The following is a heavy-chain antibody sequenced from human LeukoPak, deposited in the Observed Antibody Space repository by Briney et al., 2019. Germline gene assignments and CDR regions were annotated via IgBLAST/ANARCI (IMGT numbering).Heavy chain of an antibody. CDR2: IRQDGLEK. CDR1: GFTFSRYP. CDR3: ARAPYYESSGPL. V-gene: IGHV3-7*04. D-gene: IGHD3-22*01. J-gene: IGHJ4*02. Sequence: LPGRSLRLSCAASGFTFSRYPMHWVRQAPGKGLEWVANIRQDGLEKYYVASVQGRFTISRDNAKNSLYLQMNSLKADDTAVYYCARAPYYESSGPLWGQGTLVSVSS.